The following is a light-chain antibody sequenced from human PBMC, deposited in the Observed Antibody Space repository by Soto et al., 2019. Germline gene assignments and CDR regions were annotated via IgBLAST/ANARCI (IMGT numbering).Light chain of an antibody. CDR3: QQYHNWPLYT. CDR2: AAS. Sequence: EIAMTQSPGTLSVSPGDSATLSCRASQSVGSRLAWYQQKPGQAPRLLIYAASTRATGIPARFSAFGSGTEFTFTISDLQSEDFAFYYCQQYHNWPLYTFGQGTNLDIK. J-gene: IGKJ2*01. CDR1: QSVGSR. V-gene: IGKV3-15*01.